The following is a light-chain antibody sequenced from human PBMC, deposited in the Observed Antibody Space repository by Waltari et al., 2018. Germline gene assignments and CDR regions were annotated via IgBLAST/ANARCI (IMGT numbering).Light chain of an antibody. J-gene: IGLJ2*01. CDR1: SSDVGGYNY. CDR3: CSYAGSSTFDVV. CDR2: DVS. Sequence: QSALTQPASVSGSPGQSITISCTGPSSDVGGYNYVSWYQQHPGKAPKLMIYDVSKRPSGVSNRFSGSKSGNTASLTISGLQAEDEADYYCCSYAGSSTFDVVFGGGTKLTVL. V-gene: IGLV2-23*02.